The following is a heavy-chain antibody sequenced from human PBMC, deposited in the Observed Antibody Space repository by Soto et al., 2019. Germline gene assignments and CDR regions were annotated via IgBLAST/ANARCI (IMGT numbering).Heavy chain of an antibody. V-gene: IGHV4-31*03. D-gene: IGHD3-22*01. Sequence: SETLCLTYTVSGGSIRGGGYYWSWIRQHPGKGLEWIGYISYSGSTYYNPSLKSRVTISVDTSKNQFSLKLSSVTAADTAVYYCARDSVDYYHSSAYKGPSSSGMAVWGQGTTVTVSS. CDR1: GGSIRGGGYY. CDR2: ISYSGST. J-gene: IGHJ6*02. CDR3: ARDSVDYYHSSAYKGPSSSGMAV.